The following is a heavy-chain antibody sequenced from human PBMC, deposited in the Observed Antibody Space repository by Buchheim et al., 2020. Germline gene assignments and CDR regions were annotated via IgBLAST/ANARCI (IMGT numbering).Heavy chain of an antibody. J-gene: IGHJ4*02. CDR1: GGSFSDYY. Sequence: QVQLQQWGAGLLKPSETLSLTCAVFGGSFSDYYWSWIRQPPGKGLEWIGDINHSGSTNYSPSLKSRVTISVDTSKNQFSLKLSSMTAADTAVYYCARGPTIAAESTCYFDYWGQGTL. V-gene: IGHV4-34*01. CDR3: ARGPTIAAESTCYFDY. CDR2: INHSGST. D-gene: IGHD6-13*01.